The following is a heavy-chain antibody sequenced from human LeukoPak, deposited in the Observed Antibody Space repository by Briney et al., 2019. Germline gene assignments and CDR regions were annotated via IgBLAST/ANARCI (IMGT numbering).Heavy chain of an antibody. CDR2: ISGSGGST. Sequence: PGGSLRLSCATSGFTFSSYGMSWVRQAPGKGLEWVSAISGSGGSTYYADSVKGRFTISRDNSKNTLYLQMNSLRAEDTAVYYCAKDPTHYRVWDYYETIGLSYWGQGTLVTVSP. CDR1: GFTFSSYG. CDR3: AKDPTHYRVWDYYETIGLSY. J-gene: IGHJ4*02. D-gene: IGHD3-22*01. V-gene: IGHV3-23*01.